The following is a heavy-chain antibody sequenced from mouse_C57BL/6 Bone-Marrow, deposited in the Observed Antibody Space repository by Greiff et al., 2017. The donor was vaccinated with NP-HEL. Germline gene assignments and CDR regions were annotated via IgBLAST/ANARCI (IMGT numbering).Heavy chain of an antibody. CDR1: GYTFTSYW. J-gene: IGHJ3*01. CDR2: IDPSDSYT. Sequence: QVQLQQPGAELVKPGASVKLSCKASGYTFTSYWMQWVKQRPGQGLEWIGEIDPSDSYTNYNQKFKGKATLTVDTSSSTAYMQLSSLTSEDSAVYYCASALAYWGQGTLVTVSA. CDR3: ASALAY. V-gene: IGHV1-50*01.